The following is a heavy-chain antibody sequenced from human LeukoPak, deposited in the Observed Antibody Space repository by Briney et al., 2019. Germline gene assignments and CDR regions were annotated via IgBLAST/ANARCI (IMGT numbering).Heavy chain of an antibody. CDR1: GFTFGSYS. Sequence: PGRSLRLSCAASGFTFGSYSMDWVRQAPTKGLEWVSSIYSSGRYIYYADSVKGRFTISRDNAKNSLYLQMNSLRAEDTAVYYCARGGGSRDGLTTSFDYWGQGTVVTVSS. D-gene: IGHD5-24*01. V-gene: IGHV3-21*01. CDR2: IYSSGRYI. CDR3: ARGGGSRDGLTTSFDY. J-gene: IGHJ4*02.